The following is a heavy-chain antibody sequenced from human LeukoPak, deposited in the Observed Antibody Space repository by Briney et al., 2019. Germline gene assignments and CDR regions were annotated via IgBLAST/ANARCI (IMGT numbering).Heavy chain of an antibody. Sequence: ASVKVSCKASGYNFISSGVTWVRQAPGQGLEWMGIINPSGGSTSYAQKFQGRVTMTRDTSTSTVYMELSSLRSEDTAVYYCARVSGYCSGGSCYGLPSHGMDVWGQGATVTVSS. J-gene: IGHJ6*02. V-gene: IGHV1-46*01. D-gene: IGHD2-15*01. CDR3: ARVSGYCSGGSCYGLPSHGMDV. CDR2: INPSGGST. CDR1: GYNFISSG.